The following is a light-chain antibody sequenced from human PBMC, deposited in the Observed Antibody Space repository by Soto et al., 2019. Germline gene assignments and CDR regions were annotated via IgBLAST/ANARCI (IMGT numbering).Light chain of an antibody. V-gene: IGLV1-40*01. CDR1: SSNIALGAGYD. Sequence: QAVVTQPPSVSGAPGQRVTISCTGSSSNIALGAGYDINWYQQVPGTAPKLLIQSSTHRFAGVPARFSGSKSGTTATLAITGLQAEDEGDYYCQSYDRSLSGELVFGPGTKLTVL. CDR2: SST. J-gene: IGLJ1*01. CDR3: QSYDRSLSGELV.